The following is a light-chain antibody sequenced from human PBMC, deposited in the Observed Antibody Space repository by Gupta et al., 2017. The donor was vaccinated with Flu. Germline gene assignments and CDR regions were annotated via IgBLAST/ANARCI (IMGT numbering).Light chain of an antibody. Sequence: SSHIGSNYVYWYQQLPGMAPKLLLFRNNQRASTVPDRFSGSKSGASASLAISGLRSEDEGRYFCAAWEDSRSGYEVFGGGTQLTVL. CDR2: RNN. J-gene: IGLJ2*01. V-gene: IGLV1-47*01. CDR1: SSHIGSNY. CDR3: AAWEDSRSGYEV.